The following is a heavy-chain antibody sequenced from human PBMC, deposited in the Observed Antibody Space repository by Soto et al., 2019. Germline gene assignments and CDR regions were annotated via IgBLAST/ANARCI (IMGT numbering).Heavy chain of an antibody. CDR2: ISSSSSYI. V-gene: IGHV3-21*01. CDR3: ARGDYDFWSGRPDTFDI. CDR1: GFTFSSYS. Sequence: GGSLRLSCAASGFTFSSYSMNWVRQAPGKGLEWVSSISSSSSYIYYADSVKGRFTISRDNAKNSLYLQMNSLRAEDTAVYYCARGDYDFWSGRPDTFDIWGQGTMVTVSS. J-gene: IGHJ3*02. D-gene: IGHD3-3*01.